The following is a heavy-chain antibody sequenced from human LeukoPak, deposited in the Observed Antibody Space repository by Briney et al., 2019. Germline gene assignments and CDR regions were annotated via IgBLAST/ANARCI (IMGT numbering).Heavy chain of an antibody. CDR1: GGSISSSGYY. D-gene: IGHD5-18*01. J-gene: IGHJ4*02. V-gene: IGHV4-39*01. CDR2: FYYTGST. Sequence: PSETLSLTCIVSGGSISSSGYYWDWIRQPPGKGLEWIGNFYYTGSTYYNPSLKSRITISVDTSKNQFSLKLRSVTAADTAVYYCARHFGYSYGYADYWGQGTLVTVSS. CDR3: ARHFGYSYGYADY.